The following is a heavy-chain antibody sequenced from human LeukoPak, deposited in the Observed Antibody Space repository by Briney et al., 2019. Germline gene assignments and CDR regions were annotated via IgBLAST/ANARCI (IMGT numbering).Heavy chain of an antibody. CDR2: IYTSGST. V-gene: IGHV4-4*09. Sequence: SETLSLTCTVSGGSISSYYWSWIRQPPGKGLEWIGYIYTSGSTNYNPSLKSRVTISVDTSKNQFSLKLSSVTAADTAVYYRARRSPESGYYDYWGQGTLVTVSS. J-gene: IGHJ4*02. D-gene: IGHD3-3*01. CDR3: ARRSPESGYYDY. CDR1: GGSISSYY.